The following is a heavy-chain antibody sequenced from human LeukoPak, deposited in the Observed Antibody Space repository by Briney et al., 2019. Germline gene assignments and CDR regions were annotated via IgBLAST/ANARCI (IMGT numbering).Heavy chain of an antibody. V-gene: IGHV3-74*01. Sequence: GGSLRLSWAASGFTFSSYWMHWVRQAPGKGLVWVSRISTDGSSTNYADSGKGRFTISRDNAKNTLYLQMSSLRAADRAVYYCARVLNRVCDYWGQGTLVTVSS. CDR3: ARVLNRVCDY. CDR2: ISTDGSST. CDR1: GFTFSSYW. J-gene: IGHJ4*02. D-gene: IGHD1-14*01.